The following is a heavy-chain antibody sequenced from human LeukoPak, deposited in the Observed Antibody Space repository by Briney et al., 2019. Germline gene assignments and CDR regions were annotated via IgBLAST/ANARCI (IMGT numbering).Heavy chain of an antibody. Sequence: SETLSLTCTVSGDSIRGYYWSWIRQPPGKGLGWIGYIYYSGSTNYNPSLKSRVTISVDTSKNQFSLKLSSVTAADTAVYYCARGSGVTTGGFDYWGQGTLVTVSS. CDR2: IYYSGST. CDR3: ARGSGVTTGGFDY. J-gene: IGHJ4*02. CDR1: GDSIRGYY. V-gene: IGHV4-59*01. D-gene: IGHD2-8*01.